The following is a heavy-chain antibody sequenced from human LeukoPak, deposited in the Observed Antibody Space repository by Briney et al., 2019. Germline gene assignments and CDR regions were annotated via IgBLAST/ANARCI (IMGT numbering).Heavy chain of an antibody. CDR3: ARSHGY. CDR2: IKQDGREN. CDR1: GFTFSNYW. Sequence: GGSLRLSCTASGFTFSNYWMTWVRQAPGKGLEGVANIKQDGRENYYVDSVKGRFTISRDNAKNSLYLQMNSLRAEDTAVYYCARSHGYWGQGTLVTVSS. V-gene: IGHV3-7*01. J-gene: IGHJ4*02.